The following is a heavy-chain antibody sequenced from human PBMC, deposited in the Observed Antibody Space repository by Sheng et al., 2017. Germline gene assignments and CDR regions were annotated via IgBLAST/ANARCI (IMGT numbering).Heavy chain of an antibody. CDR1: GDSIRSSSYY. D-gene: IGHD3-10*01. V-gene: IGHV4-39*07. Sequence: QLQLQESGPGLVKPSETLSLTCAVSGDSIRSSSYYWGWIRQPPGKGLEWIGSIYYSGSTYYNPAHKSRVTISVDTSNNQFSLKLSSLTAADTAVYYCARWYGSGNYYRRPIDYWGQGTLVSVSS. CDR3: ARWYGSGNYYRRPIDY. J-gene: IGHJ4*02. CDR2: IYYSGST.